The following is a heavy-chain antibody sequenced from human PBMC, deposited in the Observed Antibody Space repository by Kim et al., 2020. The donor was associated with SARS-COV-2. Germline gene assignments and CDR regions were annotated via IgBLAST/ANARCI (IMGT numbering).Heavy chain of an antibody. V-gene: IGHV3-30*18. J-gene: IGHJ6*02. CDR1: GFTFSSYG. CDR3: AKDRGGDYGEYGMDV. Sequence: GGSLRLSCAASGFTFSSYGMHWVLQAPGKGLEWVAVISYDGSNKYYADSVKGRFTISRDNSKNTLYLQMNSLRAEDTAVYYCAKDRGGDYGEYGMDVWGQGTTVTVSS. D-gene: IGHD4-17*01. CDR2: ISYDGSNK.